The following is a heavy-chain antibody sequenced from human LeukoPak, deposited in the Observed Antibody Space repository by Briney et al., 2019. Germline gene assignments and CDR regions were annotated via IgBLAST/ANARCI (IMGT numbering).Heavy chain of an antibody. CDR3: ARGRLRRGFDY. V-gene: IGHV4-34*01. J-gene: IGHJ4*02. CDR2: INHSGST. CDR1: GGSFSGYY. D-gene: IGHD4-17*01. Sequence: SETLSLTCAVYGGSFSGYYWSWIRQPPGKGLEWIGEINHSGSTNYNPSLKSRVTISVDTSKNQFSLKLSSVTAADTAVYYCARGRLRRGFDYWGQGTLVTVSS.